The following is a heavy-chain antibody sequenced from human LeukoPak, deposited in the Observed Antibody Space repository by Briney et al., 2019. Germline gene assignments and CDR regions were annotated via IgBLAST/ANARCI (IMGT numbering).Heavy chain of an antibody. Sequence: ASVKVSCKASGYTFTSYDINWVRQATGQGLERMGWMNPNSGNTGYAQKFQGRVTMTRNTSISTAYMELSSLRSEDTAVYYCARGKRRPKIAAYNYWGQGTLVTVSS. CDR3: ARGKRRPKIAAYNY. V-gene: IGHV1-8*01. CDR2: MNPNSGNT. D-gene: IGHD6-6*01. J-gene: IGHJ4*02. CDR1: GYTFTSYD.